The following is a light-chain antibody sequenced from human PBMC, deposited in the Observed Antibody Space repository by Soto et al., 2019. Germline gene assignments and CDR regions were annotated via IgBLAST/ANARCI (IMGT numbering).Light chain of an antibody. Sequence: EIVLTQSPATLSLSPGDRATLSCRASQSVGSYLGWYQQRPGQAPRLLIYDASNRATGIPARFSGSGSGTDFPLTISSLAPEDFAVYYCQQRSDWPSTFGGGTKVEIK. CDR3: QQRSDWPST. V-gene: IGKV3-11*01. CDR2: DAS. CDR1: QSVGSY. J-gene: IGKJ4*01.